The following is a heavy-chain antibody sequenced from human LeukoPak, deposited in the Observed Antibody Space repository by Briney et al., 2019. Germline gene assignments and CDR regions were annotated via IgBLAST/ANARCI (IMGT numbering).Heavy chain of an antibody. CDR3: AREATMVRGVIITHYMDV. J-gene: IGHJ6*03. V-gene: IGHV4-39*07. D-gene: IGHD3-10*01. Sequence: SETLSLTCTVSGGSISSSSYYWGWIRQPPGKGLEWIGSIYYSGSTYYNPSLKSRVTISVDTSKNQFSLKLSSVTAADTAVYYCAREATMVRGVIITHYMDVWGKGTTVTVSS. CDR1: GGSISSSSYY. CDR2: IYYSGST.